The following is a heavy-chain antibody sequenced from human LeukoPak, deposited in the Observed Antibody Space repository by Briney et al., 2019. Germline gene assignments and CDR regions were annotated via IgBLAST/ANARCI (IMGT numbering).Heavy chain of an antibody. CDR2: VRGSGTNA. CDR3: AKDPGRYNWNDRSRTY. CDR1: GFIFRSYA. V-gene: IGHV3-23*01. J-gene: IGHJ4*02. Sequence: GGSLRLSCAASGFIFRSYAMSWVRQAPGKGLEWVSSVRGSGTNAIYADSVKGRFTISRDNSKNTLYLQMNSLRAEDTAVYCCAKDPGRYNWNDRSRTYWGQGTLVTVSS. D-gene: IGHD1-20*01.